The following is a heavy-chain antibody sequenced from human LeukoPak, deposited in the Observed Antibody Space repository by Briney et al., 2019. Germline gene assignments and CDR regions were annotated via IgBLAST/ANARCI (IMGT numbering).Heavy chain of an antibody. CDR2: INAGNGNT. J-gene: IGHJ3*02. CDR3: AREYGVAAAFGAFDI. CDR1: GYTFTSYA. V-gene: IGHV1-3*03. D-gene: IGHD6-13*01. Sequence: AASVKVSCKASGYTFTSYAMHWVRQAPGHRLEWMGWINAGNGNTKYSQEFQGRVTITRDTSASTAYMELSSLRSEDMAVYYCAREYGVAAAFGAFDIWGQGTMVTVSS.